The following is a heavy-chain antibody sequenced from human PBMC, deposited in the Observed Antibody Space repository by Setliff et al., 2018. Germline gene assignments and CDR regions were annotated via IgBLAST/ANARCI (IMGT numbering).Heavy chain of an antibody. CDR1: GFTISGYA. D-gene: IGHD4-17*01. Sequence: GGSLRLSCVGSGFTISGYAMTWVRQVPGKGLEWISSIKDSDYSTYYADSVKGRFTISRDNSKNTLYLQMSGLRAEDSALYYCAKDPNGDFFGAFDTWGQGALVTVSS. V-gene: IGHV3-23*05. CDR2: IKDSDYST. CDR3: AKDPNGDFFGAFDT. J-gene: IGHJ5*02.